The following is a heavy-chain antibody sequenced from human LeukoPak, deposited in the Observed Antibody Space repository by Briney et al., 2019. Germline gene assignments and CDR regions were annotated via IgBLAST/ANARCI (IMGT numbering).Heavy chain of an antibody. Sequence: SETLSLTCTVSGGSITSYYWSWIRQPAGKGLEWIGHIYSSGSTIYNPSLKSRVTMSVDTSKNQFSLKLSSVTAADTAVYYCARDSYGPRGDAFDIWGQGTMVTVSS. J-gene: IGHJ3*02. D-gene: IGHD3-16*01. CDR2: IYSSGST. CDR3: ARDSYGPRGDAFDI. V-gene: IGHV4-4*07. CDR1: GGSITSYY.